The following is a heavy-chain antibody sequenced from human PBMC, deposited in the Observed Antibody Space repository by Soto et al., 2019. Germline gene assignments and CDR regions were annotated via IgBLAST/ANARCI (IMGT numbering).Heavy chain of an antibody. CDR2: IGTTSTYI. Sequence: GGSLRLSCAASGFTFGTFTMSWVRQAPGKGLEWVSSIGTTSTYIYYADSVRGRFTISRDSAKNSLYLQMNSLRAEDTAVYFCARVMCGDCSSYYYYSMDVWGQGTTVTVSS. J-gene: IGHJ6*02. D-gene: IGHD2-21*02. CDR1: GFTFGTFT. V-gene: IGHV3-21*01. CDR3: ARVMCGDCSSYYYYSMDV.